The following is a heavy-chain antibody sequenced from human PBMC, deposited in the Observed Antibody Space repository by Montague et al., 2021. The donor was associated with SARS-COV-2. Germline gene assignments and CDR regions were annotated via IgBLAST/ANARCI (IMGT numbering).Heavy chain of an antibody. D-gene: IGHD3-9*01. CDR2: TYYRSKWDS. Sequence: CAISGDSVSRNSVAWNWIRQSPSRGLERLGRTYYRSKWDSDYAESVKRRLVITPDTSKNQVSLQLNSVIPEDTAVYFCASSGITLTGLDAFDIWGQGTMVTVSS. CDR3: ASSGITLTGLDAFDI. V-gene: IGHV6-1*01. CDR1: GDSVSRNSVA. J-gene: IGHJ3*02.